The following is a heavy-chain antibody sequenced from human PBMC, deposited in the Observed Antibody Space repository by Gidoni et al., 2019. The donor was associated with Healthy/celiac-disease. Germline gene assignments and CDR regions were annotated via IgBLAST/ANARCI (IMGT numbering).Heavy chain of an antibody. D-gene: IGHD5-12*01. J-gene: IGHJ5*02. CDR3: ARRDWSGYDKGYNWFDP. V-gene: IGHV1-69*01. CDR2: IIPIFGTA. CDR1: GGTFSSYA. Sequence: QVQLVQSGAEVKKPGSSVKVSCKASGGTFSSYAISWVRQAPGQGLEGMGGIIPIFGTANYAQKFQGRVTITADESTSTAYMELSSLRSEDTAVYYCARRDWSGYDKGYNWFDPWGQGTLVTVSS.